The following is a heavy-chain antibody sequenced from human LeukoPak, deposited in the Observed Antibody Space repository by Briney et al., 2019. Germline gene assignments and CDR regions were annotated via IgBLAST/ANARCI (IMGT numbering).Heavy chain of an antibody. CDR1: GFTFSSYS. V-gene: IGHV3-21*01. D-gene: IGHD3-3*01. J-gene: IGHJ4*02. Sequence: GGSLRLSCAASGFTFSSYSMNWVRQAPGKGLEWVSSISSSSSYIYYADSVKGRFTISRDNAKNSLYLQMNSLRAEDTAVYYCARDRALRFLEWLFGYWGQGTLVTVSS. CDR2: ISSSSSYI. CDR3: ARDRALRFLEWLFGY.